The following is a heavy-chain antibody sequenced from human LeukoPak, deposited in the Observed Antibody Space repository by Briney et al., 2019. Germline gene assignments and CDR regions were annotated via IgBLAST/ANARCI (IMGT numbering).Heavy chain of an antibody. CDR2: INHSGST. Sequence: PSETLSLTCTVSGGSISSYYWSWIRQPPGKGLEWIGEINHSGSTNYNPSLKSRVTISVDTSKNQFSLKLSSVTAADTAVYYCARAEITMVRGANFDYWGQGTLVTVSS. D-gene: IGHD3-10*01. J-gene: IGHJ4*02. CDR3: ARAEITMVRGANFDY. V-gene: IGHV4-34*01. CDR1: GGSISSYY.